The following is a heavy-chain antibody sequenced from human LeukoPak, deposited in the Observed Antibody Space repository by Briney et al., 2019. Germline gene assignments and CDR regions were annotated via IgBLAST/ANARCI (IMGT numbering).Heavy chain of an antibody. CDR2: ISAYNGNT. D-gene: IGHD3-22*01. V-gene: IGHV1-18*01. CDR1: GYTFTSYG. J-gene: IGHJ4*02. CDR3: AREEPNYYDSSGYFYYFDY. Sequence: ASVKVSFKASGYTFTSYGISWVRQAPGQGLEWMGWISAYNGNTNYAQKLQGRVTMTTDTSTSTAYMELRSLRSDDTAVYYCAREEPNYYDSSGYFYYFDYWGQGTLVTVSS.